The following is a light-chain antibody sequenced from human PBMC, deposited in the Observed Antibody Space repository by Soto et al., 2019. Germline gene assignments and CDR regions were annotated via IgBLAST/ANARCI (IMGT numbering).Light chain of an antibody. Sequence: QSVLTQPPSASGTPGRRVTISCSGSSSNIVSNTVNWYQQLPGTAPKLLIYSNNQRPSGVPDRFSGPKSGTSASLAISGLQSEDEADYYCAAWDDSLNGPNYVFGTGTKVTVL. CDR1: SSNIVSNT. J-gene: IGLJ1*01. CDR3: AAWDDSLNGPNYV. V-gene: IGLV1-44*01. CDR2: SNN.